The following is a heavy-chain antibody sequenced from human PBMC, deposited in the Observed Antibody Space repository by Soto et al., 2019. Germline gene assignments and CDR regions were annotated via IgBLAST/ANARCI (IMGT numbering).Heavy chain of an antibody. CDR1: GFNFNSYE. V-gene: IGHV3-48*03. Sequence: GGSLRLSCEASGFNFNSYEMNWVRQTPGKGLEWISYIGISNSNVYYAGSVKGRFTVSRDNAKNSVYLQMNSLRAEATAVYHCAREELNCGGDCFVFWGQGTLVTVSS. CDR2: IGISNSNV. D-gene: IGHD2-21*01. J-gene: IGHJ4*02. CDR3: AREELNCGGDCFVF.